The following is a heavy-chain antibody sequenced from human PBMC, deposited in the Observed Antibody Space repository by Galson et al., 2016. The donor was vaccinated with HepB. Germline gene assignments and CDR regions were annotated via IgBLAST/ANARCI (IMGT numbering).Heavy chain of an antibody. D-gene: IGHD2-15*01. CDR3: AKPKDRDIPNAFDI. V-gene: IGHV3-33*03. CDR2: IWYDGSKK. CDR1: GFNLRKYT. J-gene: IGHJ3*02. Sequence: LRLSCAASGFNLRKYTMRWVRQTPGKGLEWAAGIWYDGSKKCYADSVQGRFTISRDNAKNTLYLQMNSLRAEDTAVYYCAKPKDRDIPNAFDIWGQGTMVTVS.